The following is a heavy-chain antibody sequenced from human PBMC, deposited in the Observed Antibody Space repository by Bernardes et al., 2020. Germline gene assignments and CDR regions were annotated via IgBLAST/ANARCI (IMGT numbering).Heavy chain of an antibody. V-gene: IGHV4-4*09. CDR1: SGFISNYF. D-gene: IGHD3-10*01. CDR3: ARSSFYYSSGSHFSY. J-gene: IGHJ4*02. Sequence: ETLSLTCTVSSGFISNYFWTWIRQPPGKGLEWIGDVSIIGKTNYNPSLESRVTISLDASKKQFSLNMTSATAADTATYYCARSSFYYSSGSHFSYWGQGIRVAVSS. CDR2: VSIIGKT.